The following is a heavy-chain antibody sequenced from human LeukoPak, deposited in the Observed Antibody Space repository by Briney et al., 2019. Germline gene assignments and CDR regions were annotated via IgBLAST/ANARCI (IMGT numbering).Heavy chain of an antibody. CDR2: IYYSGST. Sequence: SVTLSLTCTVSGGSISSYYWSWIRQPPGKGLEWIGYIYYSGSTNYNPSLKSRVTISVDASKNQFSLKLSSVTAADTAVYYCARGTRRYFDLWGRGTLVTVSS. J-gene: IGHJ2*01. CDR1: GGSISSYY. D-gene: IGHD1/OR15-1a*01. V-gene: IGHV4-59*01. CDR3: ARGTRRYFDL.